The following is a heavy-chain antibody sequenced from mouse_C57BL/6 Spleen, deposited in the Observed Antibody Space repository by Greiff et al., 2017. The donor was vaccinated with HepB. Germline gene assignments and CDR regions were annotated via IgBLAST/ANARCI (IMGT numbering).Heavy chain of an antibody. Sequence: VQLQQPGAELVKPGASVKMSCKASGYTFTSYWITWVKQRPGQGLEWIGDIYPGSGSTNYNEKFKSKATLTVDTSSSTAYMQLSSLTSEDSAVYYCARRDDYDPWYFDVWGTGTTVTVSS. CDR2: IYPGSGST. CDR3: ARRDDYDPWYFDV. D-gene: IGHD2-4*01. J-gene: IGHJ1*03. V-gene: IGHV1-55*01. CDR1: GYTFTSYW.